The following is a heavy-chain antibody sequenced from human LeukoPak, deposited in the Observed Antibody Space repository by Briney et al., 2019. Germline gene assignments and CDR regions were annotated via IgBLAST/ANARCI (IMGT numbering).Heavy chain of an antibody. D-gene: IGHD6-13*01. J-gene: IGHJ6*02. CDR1: GFTFSSYG. V-gene: IGHV3-30*18. CDR3: AKDSDSIAAAGTPKYYYGMDA. CDR2: ISYDGSNK. Sequence: QPGRSLRLSCAASGFTFSSYGMHWVRQAPGKGLEWVAVISYDGSNKYYADSVKGRFTISRDNSKNTLYLQMNSLRAEDTAVYYCAKDSDSIAAAGTPKYYYGMDAWGQGTTVTVSS.